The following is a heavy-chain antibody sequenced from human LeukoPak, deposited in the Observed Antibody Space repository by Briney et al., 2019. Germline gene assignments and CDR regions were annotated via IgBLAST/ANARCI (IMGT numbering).Heavy chain of an antibody. CDR3: ARSIGVVVVTA. J-gene: IGHJ5*02. D-gene: IGHD2-15*01. CDR2: INHSGST. Sequence: PSETLSLTCAVYGGSFSGYYWSWIRQPPGKGLEWIGEINHSGSTYYNPSLKSRVTISVDTSKNQFSLKLTSVTAADTAVYYCARSIGVVVVTASGQGTLVTVSS. CDR1: GGSFSGYY. V-gene: IGHV4-34*01.